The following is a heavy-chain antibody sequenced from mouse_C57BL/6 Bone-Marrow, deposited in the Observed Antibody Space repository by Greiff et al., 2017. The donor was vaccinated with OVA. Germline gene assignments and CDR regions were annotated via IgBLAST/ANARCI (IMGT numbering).Heavy chain of an antibody. J-gene: IGHJ2*01. V-gene: IGHV1-19*01. Sequence: VQLKQSGPVLVKPGASVKMSCKASGYTFTDYYMNWVKQSHGKSLEWIGVINPYNGGTSYNQKFKGKATLTVDKSSSTAYMELNSLTSEDSAVYYCRRGGDYFDYGGQGTTLTVSS. CDR2: INPYNGGT. CDR3: RRGGDYFDY. CDR1: GYTFTDYY.